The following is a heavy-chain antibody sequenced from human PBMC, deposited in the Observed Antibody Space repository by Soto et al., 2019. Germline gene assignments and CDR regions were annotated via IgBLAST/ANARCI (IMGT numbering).Heavy chain of an antibody. J-gene: IGHJ5*02. D-gene: IGHD6-19*01. CDR1: GGSFSGYY. CDR3: ARGRGIAVARRWFDP. CDR2: INHSGST. Sequence: QVQLQQWGAGLLKPSETLSLTCAVYGGSFSGYYWSWIRQPPGKGLEWIGEINHSGSTNYNPSLKSRVTISVDTSKNQFSLKLSSVTAADTAVYYCARGRGIAVARRWFDPWGQGTLVTVPS. V-gene: IGHV4-34*01.